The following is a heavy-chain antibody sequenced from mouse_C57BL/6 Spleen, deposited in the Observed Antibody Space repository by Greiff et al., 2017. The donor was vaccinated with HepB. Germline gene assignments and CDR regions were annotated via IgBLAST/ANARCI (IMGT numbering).Heavy chain of an antibody. CDR3: AREHYGNYDYAMDY. Sequence: EVKLLESGPGLVKPSQSLSLTCSVTGYSITSGYYWNWIRQFPGNKLEWMGYISYDGSNNYNPSLKNRISITRDTSKNQFFLKLNSVTTEDTATYYCAREHYGNYDYAMDYWGQGTSVTVSS. CDR1: GYSITSGYY. D-gene: IGHD2-1*01. CDR2: ISYDGSN. V-gene: IGHV3-6*01. J-gene: IGHJ4*01.